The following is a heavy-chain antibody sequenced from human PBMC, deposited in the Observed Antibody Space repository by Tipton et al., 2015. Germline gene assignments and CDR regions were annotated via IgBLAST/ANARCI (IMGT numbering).Heavy chain of an antibody. V-gene: IGHV3-74*01. Sequence: SLRLSCTASGFIFGNYWMHWVRQAPGKGPVWVAGITGDGTSTSYAASAKGRLAISRDNAKNTLHLQMNSLRVEDTAVYYCATPDPQGRGYTGYDAFDIWGQGTMVTVSS. J-gene: IGHJ3*02. D-gene: IGHD5-12*01. CDR2: ITGDGTST. CDR3: ATPDPQGRGYTGYDAFDI. CDR1: GFIFGNYW.